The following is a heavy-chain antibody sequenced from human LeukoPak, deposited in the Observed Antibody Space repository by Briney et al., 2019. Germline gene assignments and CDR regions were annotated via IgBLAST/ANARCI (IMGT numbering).Heavy chain of an antibody. V-gene: IGHV1-46*01. J-gene: IGHJ3*02. Sequence: GASMKVSCKASGDTFTKYFMHWVRQAPGQGLEWMGIINPSGGSTSYAQKFQGRVTMTRDTSTSTVYMELSSLRSEDTAVYYCARVRRYFDWLLSRRDHDAFDIWGQGTMVTVSS. CDR3: ARVRRYFDWLLSRRDHDAFDI. CDR2: INPSGGST. CDR1: GDTFTKYF. D-gene: IGHD3-9*01.